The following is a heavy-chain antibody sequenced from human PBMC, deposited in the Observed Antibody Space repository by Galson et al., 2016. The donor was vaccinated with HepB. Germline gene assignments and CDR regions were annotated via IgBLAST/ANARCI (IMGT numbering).Heavy chain of an antibody. Sequence: SETLSLTCSVSGGSISSSIHYWGWIRQPPGKEMEWIGSNYYSERTYYNPTLKSRVTISVDRSKSQLSLRLSSVNAADTAVYSCASLVTDYGDSEDFWYFDLWGRGTLVTVSS. CDR1: GGSISSSIHY. CDR3: ASLVTDYGDSEDFWYFDL. J-gene: IGHJ2*01. D-gene: IGHD4-17*01. V-gene: IGHV4-39*01. CDR2: NYYSERT.